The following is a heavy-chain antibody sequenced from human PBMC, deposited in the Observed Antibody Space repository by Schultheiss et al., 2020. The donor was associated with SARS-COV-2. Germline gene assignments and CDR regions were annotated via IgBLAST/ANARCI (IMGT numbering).Heavy chain of an antibody. Sequence: GGSLRLSCAPSGFIFSDYAIGWVRQAPGRGLEWVSTISGGGIIIYYADSVRGRFTISRDNFKNTVYLEMSSLRAEDTAIYYCANPPPGQGVFNIWGQGTVVTVSS. J-gene: IGHJ3*02. CDR2: ISGGGIII. V-gene: IGHV3-23*01. D-gene: IGHD2-8*01. CDR3: ANPPPGQGVFNI. CDR1: GFIFSDYA.